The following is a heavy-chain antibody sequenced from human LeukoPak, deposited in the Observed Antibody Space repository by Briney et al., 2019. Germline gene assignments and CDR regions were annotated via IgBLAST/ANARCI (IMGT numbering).Heavy chain of an antibody. Sequence: GGSLRLSCAASGFTFSSYGMSWVRRAPGKGLEWVSAISGSGGSTYYADSVKGRFTISRDTSKNALYLQMNSLRVEDTAVYYCAKVGQNYDILTYYFDYWGQGTLVTVSS. CDR1: GFTFSSYG. CDR2: ISGSGGST. V-gene: IGHV3-23*01. D-gene: IGHD3-9*01. J-gene: IGHJ4*02. CDR3: AKVGQNYDILTYYFDY.